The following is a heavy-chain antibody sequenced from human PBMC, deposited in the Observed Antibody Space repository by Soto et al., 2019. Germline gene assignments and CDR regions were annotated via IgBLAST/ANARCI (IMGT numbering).Heavy chain of an antibody. D-gene: IGHD3-22*01. V-gene: IGHV4-59*01. CDR3: ARDRLRGYDNSGFYF. Sequence: SETLSLTCTVSGGSINFYYCSWIRQPPGKGLEWVGYIYNSGSTNYNPSLKSRVTISVDTSKNQFSLKLSSVTSADTAVYYCARDRLRGYDNSGFYFWGQGTPVTVSS. CDR2: IYNSGST. CDR1: GGSINFYY. J-gene: IGHJ4*02.